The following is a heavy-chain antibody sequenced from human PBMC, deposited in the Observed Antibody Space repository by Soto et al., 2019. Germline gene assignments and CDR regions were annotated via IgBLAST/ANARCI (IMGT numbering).Heavy chain of an antibody. J-gene: IGHJ3*01. D-gene: IGHD3-22*01. Sequence: QVQLQESGPGLVKPSQTLSLTCTVSGGSISSGGYYWSWIRQHPGKGLEWIGYIYYSGSTYYNPSRTGRVTNTVDTAKNQFSLKLSSVTAADTAVYYCARVWYYDSSGYNAFNLWGPGTMVTVSS. CDR3: ARVWYYDSSGYNAFNL. V-gene: IGHV4-31*03. CDR2: IYYSGST. CDR1: GGSISSGGYY.